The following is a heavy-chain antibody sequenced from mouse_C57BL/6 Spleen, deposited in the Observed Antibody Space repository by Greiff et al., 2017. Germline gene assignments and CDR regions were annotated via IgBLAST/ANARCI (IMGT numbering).Heavy chain of an antibody. Sequence: QVQLQQSGPGLVQPSPSLSISFSASGFSLTSYGVPWVRPSPGKGLEWLGVIWSGGSTDYNAALISRLSISKDNSKSQVFFKMNSLQADDTAIYYCARDYDPYYWAMDYWGQGTSVTVSS. CDR2: IWSGGST. V-gene: IGHV2-2*01. CDR3: ARDYDPYYWAMDY. J-gene: IGHJ4*01. D-gene: IGHD2-4*01. CDR1: GFSLTSYG.